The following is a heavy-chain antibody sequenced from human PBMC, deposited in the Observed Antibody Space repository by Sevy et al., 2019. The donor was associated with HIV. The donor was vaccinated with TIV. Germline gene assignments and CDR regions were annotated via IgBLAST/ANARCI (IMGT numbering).Heavy chain of an antibody. CDR1: GFTFSSHA. CDR3: ARAPGAVIAAGPYDLDY. D-gene: IGHD6-13*01. CDR2: ISYDGSNK. V-gene: IGHV3-30*04. J-gene: IGHJ4*02. Sequence: GGSLRLSCAASGFTFSSHAMHWVRQAPGKGLEWMTIISYDGSNKNHVDSVKGRFTISRDNSKNTLYLQMNSLRPEDTAVYYCARAPGAVIAAGPYDLDYWGQGALVTVSS.